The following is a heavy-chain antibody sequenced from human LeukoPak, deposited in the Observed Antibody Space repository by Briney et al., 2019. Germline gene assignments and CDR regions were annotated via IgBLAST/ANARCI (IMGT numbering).Heavy chain of an antibody. CDR1: GGSFSGYY. J-gene: IGHJ5*02. CDR3: ASLRWPRLGWFDP. Sequence: SETLSLTCAVYGGSFSGYYWSWIRQPPGKGLEWIGEINHSGSTNCNPSLKSRVTISVDTSKNQFSLKLSSVTAADTAVYYCASLRWPRLGWFDPWGQGTLVTVSS. V-gene: IGHV4-34*01. CDR2: INHSGST. D-gene: IGHD5-12*01.